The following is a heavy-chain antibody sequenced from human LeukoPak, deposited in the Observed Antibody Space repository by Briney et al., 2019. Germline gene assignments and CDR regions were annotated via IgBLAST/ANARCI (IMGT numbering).Heavy chain of an antibody. J-gene: IGHJ4*02. Sequence: SVKVSCKASGGTFSSYAISWVRQAPGQGLEWMGGIIPIFGTANCAQKFQGRVTITTDESTSTAYMELSSLRSEDTAVYYCARERGMDSGYDFDYWGQGTLVTVSS. CDR3: ARERGMDSGYDFDY. CDR2: IIPIFGTA. D-gene: IGHD5-12*01. CDR1: GGTFSSYA. V-gene: IGHV1-69*05.